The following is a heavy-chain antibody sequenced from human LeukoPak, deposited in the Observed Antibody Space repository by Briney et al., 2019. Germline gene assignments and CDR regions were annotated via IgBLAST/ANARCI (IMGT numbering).Heavy chain of an antibody. D-gene: IGHD1-26*01. CDR2: IYPGDSDT. Sequence: GESLKISCKGSGYSFTSYWIGWVRQMPGKGLEWMGIIYPGDSDTRYSPSFQGQVTISSDKSISTAYLQWSSLIASDTAMYYCASTHRSKRELPLFDYWGQGTLVTVSS. J-gene: IGHJ4*02. V-gene: IGHV5-51*01. CDR3: ASTHRSKRELPLFDY. CDR1: GYSFTSYW.